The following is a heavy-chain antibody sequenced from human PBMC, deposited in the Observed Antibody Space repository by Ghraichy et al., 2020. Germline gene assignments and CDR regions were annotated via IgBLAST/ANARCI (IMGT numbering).Heavy chain of an antibody. CDR1: GFTFSSYA. Sequence: ETLSLTCAASGFTFSSYAMSWVRQAPGKGLEWVSAISGSGGSTYYADSVKGRFTISRDNSKNTLYLQMNSLRAEDTAVYYCAKDSVFGYYDPNAFDIWGQGTMVTVSS. CDR2: ISGSGGST. D-gene: IGHD3-22*01. V-gene: IGHV3-23*01. CDR3: AKDSVFGYYDPNAFDI. J-gene: IGHJ3*02.